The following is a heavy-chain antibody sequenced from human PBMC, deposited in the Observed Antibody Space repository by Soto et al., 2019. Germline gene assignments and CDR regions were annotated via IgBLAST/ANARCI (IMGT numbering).Heavy chain of an antibody. CDR3: ARAPYPKFITEYYFDY. V-gene: IGHV4-59*01. Sequence: SETLSLTCTVSGGSISSYYWSWIRQPPGKGLEWIGYIYYSGSTNYNPSLKSRVTISVDTSKNQFSLKLSSVTAADTAVYYCARAPYPKFITEYYFDYWGPGTLVTVSS. CDR2: IYYSGST. J-gene: IGHJ4*02. CDR1: GGSISSYY. D-gene: IGHD3-10*01.